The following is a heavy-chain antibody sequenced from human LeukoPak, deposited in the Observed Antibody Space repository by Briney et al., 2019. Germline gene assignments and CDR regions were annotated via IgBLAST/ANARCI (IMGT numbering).Heavy chain of an antibody. V-gene: IGHV4-38-2*02. J-gene: IGHJ3*02. Sequence: PSETLSLTCTVSGYSISTGYYWDWIRQPPGKGLEWFGTFYHGGSTYYNPSLKSRVTMSVDTSKNQFSLKLSSVTAADTAVYYCARLKGYYDSSGYYSVAFDIWGQGTMVTVSS. CDR3: ARLKGYYDSSGYYSVAFDI. CDR2: FYHGGST. CDR1: GYSISTGYY. D-gene: IGHD3-22*01.